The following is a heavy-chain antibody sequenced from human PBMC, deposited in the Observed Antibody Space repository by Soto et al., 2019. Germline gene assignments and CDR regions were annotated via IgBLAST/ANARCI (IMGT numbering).Heavy chain of an antibody. D-gene: IGHD3-22*01. Sequence: QVQLQESGPGLVKPSQTLSLTCTVSGGSISSGGYYWSWIRQHPGKGLEWIGYIYYSGSTYYNPSLQRRVTISVDTSKNQLSLKLSSVTAADTAVYYCAGEHKTVIDAFDIWGQGTMVTVSS. CDR3: AGEHKTVIDAFDI. V-gene: IGHV4-31*03. J-gene: IGHJ3*02. CDR1: GGSISSGGYY. CDR2: IYYSGST.